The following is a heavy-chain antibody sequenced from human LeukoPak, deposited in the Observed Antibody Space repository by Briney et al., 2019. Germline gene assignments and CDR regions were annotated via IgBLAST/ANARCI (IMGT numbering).Heavy chain of an antibody. Sequence: GGSLRLSCAASGFTFSSYAMHWVRQAPGKGLEWVAVISYDGSNKYYADSVKGRFTISRDNSKNTLYLQMNSLRAEDTAVYYCARGHTLPYYYYMDVWGKGTTVTVSS. CDR1: GFTFSSYA. CDR3: ARGHTLPYYYYMDV. CDR2: ISYDGSNK. J-gene: IGHJ6*03. D-gene: IGHD2-2*01. V-gene: IGHV3-30*04.